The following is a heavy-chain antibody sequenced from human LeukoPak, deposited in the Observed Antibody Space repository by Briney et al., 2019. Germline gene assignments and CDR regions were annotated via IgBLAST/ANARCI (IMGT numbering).Heavy chain of an antibody. D-gene: IGHD3-22*01. CDR3: AKLNTPTNKYYDSSGYSDNDY. CDR1: GYTFTGYY. CDR2: INPNSGGT. Sequence: ASVKFSCKASGYTFTGYYMHWVRQAPGQGLEWMGWINPNSGGTNYAQKFQGRVTMTRDTSISTAYMELSRLRSDDTAVYYCAKLNTPTNKYYDSSGYSDNDYWGQGTLVTVSS. J-gene: IGHJ4*02. V-gene: IGHV1-2*02.